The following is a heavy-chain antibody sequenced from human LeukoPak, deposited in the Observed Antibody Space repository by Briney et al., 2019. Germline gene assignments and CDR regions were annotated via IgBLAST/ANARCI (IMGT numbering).Heavy chain of an antibody. CDR3: ARYTAMVTVSFDY. V-gene: IGHV1-2*02. CDR1: GYTFTSYY. Sequence: ASVKVSCKASGYTFTSYYIHLVRQAPGQGLEWMGWTNPNSGGTNYAQKFQGRVNMTRDTSISTAYMELSRLRSDDTAVYYCARYTAMVTVSFDYWGQGTLVTVSS. CDR2: TNPNSGGT. D-gene: IGHD5-18*01. J-gene: IGHJ4*02.